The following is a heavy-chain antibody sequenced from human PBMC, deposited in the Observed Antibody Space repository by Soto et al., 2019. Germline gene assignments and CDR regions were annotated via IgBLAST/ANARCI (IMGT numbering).Heavy chain of an antibody. D-gene: IGHD6-19*01. CDR2: INHSGST. V-gene: IGHV4-34*01. CDR3: ATSVSGWDAFDI. CDR1: GGSFSGYY. J-gene: IGHJ3*02. Sequence: QVQLQQWGAGLLKPSETQSLTCAVYGGSFSGYYWSWIRQPPGKGLEWIGEINHSGSTNYNPSLKSRVTISVDTSKNQISLNLSYVTAADTAVYYCATSVSGWDAFDIWGQGTMVTVSS.